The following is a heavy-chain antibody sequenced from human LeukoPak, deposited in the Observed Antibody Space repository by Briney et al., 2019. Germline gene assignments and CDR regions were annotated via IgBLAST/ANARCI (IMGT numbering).Heavy chain of an antibody. CDR1: GGTFRSYA. J-gene: IGHJ4*02. CDR3: ARKSVVVPAAFDY. V-gene: IGHV1-69*05. Sequence: SVKVSCKASGGTFRSYATSWVRQAPGQGLEWMGWFIPIFGTANYARKFQGRVTITTDDSTSTAYMELSSLRYEDTAVYYCARKSVVVPAAFDYWGQGTLVTVSS. CDR2: FIPIFGTA. D-gene: IGHD2-2*01.